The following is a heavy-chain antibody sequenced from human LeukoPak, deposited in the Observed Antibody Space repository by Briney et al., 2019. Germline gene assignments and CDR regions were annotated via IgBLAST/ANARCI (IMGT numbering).Heavy chain of an antibody. J-gene: IGHJ3*02. CDR1: GFTFSSYA. CDR3: AKEMGKGVGATRAAAFDI. Sequence: GGSLRLSCAASGFTFSSYAMSWARQAPGKGLEWVSAISGSGGSTYYADSVKGRFTISRDNSKNTLYLQMNSLRAEDTAVYYCAKEMGKGVGATRAAAFDIWGQGTMVTVSS. CDR2: ISGSGGST. D-gene: IGHD1-26*01. V-gene: IGHV3-23*01.